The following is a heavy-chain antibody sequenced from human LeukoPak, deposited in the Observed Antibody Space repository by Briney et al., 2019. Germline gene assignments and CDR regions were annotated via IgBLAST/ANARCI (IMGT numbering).Heavy chain of an antibody. CDR3: ARHAVHNDSSDYYFAH. J-gene: IGHJ4*02. V-gene: IGHV5-51*01. CDR2: IYPGEFDI. Sequence: GESLKISCKGSGYSFPNYWIGWVSQMPGKGLGWMGLIYPGEFDIRYSPSFQGQVTISADKSITTAYLQWSSLKASDTAMYYCARHAVHNDSSDYYFAHWGQGTLVTVSS. CDR1: GYSFPNYW. D-gene: IGHD3-22*01.